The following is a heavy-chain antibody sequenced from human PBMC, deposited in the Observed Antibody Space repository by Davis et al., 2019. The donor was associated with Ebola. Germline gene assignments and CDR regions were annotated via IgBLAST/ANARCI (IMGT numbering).Heavy chain of an antibody. D-gene: IGHD6-19*01. J-gene: IGHJ6*02. CDR1: GFTFSSYA. CDR3: AKGVAVAGPYHYAMDV. CDR2: IGASSAT. Sequence: PGGSLRLSCAASGFTFSSYAMSWVRQAPGKGLEWVSAIGASSATYYADSVKGRFIISRDNSKNTLYLQMNSLRAEDTTIYYCAKGVAVAGPYHYAMDVWGQGTTVTVSS. V-gene: IGHV3-23*01.